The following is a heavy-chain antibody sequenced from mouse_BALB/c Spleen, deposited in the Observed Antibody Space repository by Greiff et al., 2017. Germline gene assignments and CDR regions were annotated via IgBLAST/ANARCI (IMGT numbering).Heavy chain of an antibody. V-gene: IGHV2-6-7*01. CDR1: GFSLTGYG. CDR3: ASYGSSYAMDY. Sequence: QVQLQQSGPGLVAPSQSLSITCTVSGFSLTGYGVNWVRQPPGKGLEWLGMIWGDGSTDYNSALKSRLSISKDNSKSQVFLQMNRLQTDDTSRYYYASYGSSYAMDYWGQGTSVTVSS. J-gene: IGHJ4*01. D-gene: IGHD1-1*01. CDR2: IWGDGST.